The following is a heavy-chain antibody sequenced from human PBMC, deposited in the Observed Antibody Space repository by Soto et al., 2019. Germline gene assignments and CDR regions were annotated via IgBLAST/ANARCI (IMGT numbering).Heavy chain of an antibody. CDR1: GGSISSGGYY. Sequence: QVQLQESGPGLVKPSQTLSLTCTVSGGSISSGGYYWSWIRQHPGKGLEWIGYIYYSGSTYYNPSLKSRVTISVDTSKTQFFLKVSSVTAADTAVYDCARRQTTKGFFDYWGQGTLVTVS. J-gene: IGHJ4*02. D-gene: IGHD4-4*01. CDR2: IYYSGST. CDR3: ARRQTTKGFFDY. V-gene: IGHV4-31*03.